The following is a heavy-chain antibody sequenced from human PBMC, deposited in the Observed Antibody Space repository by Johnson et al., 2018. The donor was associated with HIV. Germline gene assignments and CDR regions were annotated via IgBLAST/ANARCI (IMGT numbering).Heavy chain of an antibody. J-gene: IGHJ3*02. CDR3: ARLGLTDAFDI. CDR1: GFTVSSNY. D-gene: IGHD2-8*01. Sequence: VQLVESGGGLVQPGGSLRLSCAASGFTVSSNYMSWVRQAPGKGLEWVSVIYRGGSPYYADSVKGRFTISRDNSKNTLYLQMNSLRAEDTAVYYCARLGLTDAFDIWGQGTMVTVSP. V-gene: IGHV3-66*01. CDR2: IYRGGSP.